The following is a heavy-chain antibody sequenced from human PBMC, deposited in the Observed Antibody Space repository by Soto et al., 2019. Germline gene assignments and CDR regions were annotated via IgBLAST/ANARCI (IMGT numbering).Heavy chain of an antibody. CDR1: GYAFTTYG. J-gene: IGHJ4*02. CDR3: ARGRYGDY. V-gene: IGHV1-18*01. D-gene: IGHD1-1*01. CDR2: ISARNGNT. Sequence: QVHLVQSGAEVKKPGASVKVSCKGSGYAFTTYGITWVRQAPGQGLEWMGWISARNGNTNYVQKLQGRVTVTRDTSTSTAYMELRSLRSDDTAVYYCARGRYGDYWGQGALVTVSS.